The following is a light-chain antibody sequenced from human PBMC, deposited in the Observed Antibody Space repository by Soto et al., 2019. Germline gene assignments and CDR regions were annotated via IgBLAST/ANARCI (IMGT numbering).Light chain of an antibody. Sequence: DIQMTQYPSSLSASVGDRVTITCRASQSISNYLNWYQQKPGKAPNLLIYGASSLQSGVPSRFSGSGSGTDFTLTISSLQPEDVATYYCQKYNSAPLTFGGGTKVDIK. V-gene: IGKV1-39*01. CDR2: GAS. J-gene: IGKJ4*01. CDR3: QKYNSAPLT. CDR1: QSISNY.